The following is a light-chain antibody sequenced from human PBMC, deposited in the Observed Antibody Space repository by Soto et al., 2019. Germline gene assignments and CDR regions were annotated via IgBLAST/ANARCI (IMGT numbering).Light chain of an antibody. V-gene: IGKV3-15*01. Sequence: EIVMTQSPATLSVSPGERATLSCRASQNVNSNLAWYQQKPGQAPRLLIYGASTRATSIPARFSGSGSGTDFTLTITSLQSEDFAVHYCQQYNNSYTFGQGTKLEIK. CDR2: GAS. CDR3: QQYNNSYT. CDR1: QNVNSN. J-gene: IGKJ2*01.